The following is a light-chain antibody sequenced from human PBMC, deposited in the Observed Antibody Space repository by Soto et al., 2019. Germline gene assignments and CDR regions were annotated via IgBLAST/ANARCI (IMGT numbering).Light chain of an antibody. CDR1: QSISSW. Sequence: DIQMTQSPSTQSASVGDRVTTTCRASQSISSWLAWYQQKPGKAPKLLIYDASSLESGVPSRFSGSGSGTEFTLTISSLQPDDFATYYCQQYNSYSGTFGQGTKVDIK. CDR3: QQYNSYSGT. J-gene: IGKJ1*01. V-gene: IGKV1-5*01. CDR2: DAS.